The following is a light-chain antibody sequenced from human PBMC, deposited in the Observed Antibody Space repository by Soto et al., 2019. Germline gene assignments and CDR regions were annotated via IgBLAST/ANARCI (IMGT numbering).Light chain of an antibody. J-gene: IGKJ1*01. CDR3: QQYKNYLT. CDR2: GAS. Sequence: DIQMTQSPSTLSASVGDRVTFTCRASQSVSILLAWYQQKPGKAPKLLISGASTLESGVPSRFSGSGSGTEFTLTISSLQPDDFATYYCQQYKNYLTFGQGTKVEIK. CDR1: QSVSIL. V-gene: IGKV1-5*01.